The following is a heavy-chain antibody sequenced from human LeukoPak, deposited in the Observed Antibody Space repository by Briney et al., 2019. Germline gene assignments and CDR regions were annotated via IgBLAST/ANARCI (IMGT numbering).Heavy chain of an antibody. CDR2: IYYTGAT. CDR1: GGSISSYY. J-gene: IGHJ4*02. Sequence: SETLSLTCTVSGGSISSYYWTWIRQPPGKGLEWIGYIYYTGATSYNPSLRSRVTISVDTSKKQFSLKLTSVTAADTAVYYCARYGGSGWVIDNWGQGTLVTVSS. D-gene: IGHD6-19*01. V-gene: IGHV4-59*08. CDR3: ARYGGSGWVIDN.